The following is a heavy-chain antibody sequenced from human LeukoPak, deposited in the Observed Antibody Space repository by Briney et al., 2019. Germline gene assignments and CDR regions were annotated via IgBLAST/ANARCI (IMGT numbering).Heavy chain of an antibody. D-gene: IGHD3-10*01. V-gene: IGHV3-11*01. Sequence: KSGGSLRLSCAASGFTFSNYSMHWIRQAPGKGLEWVSYISSSGSTIYYADSVKGRFTISRDNAKNSLYLQMNSLRAEDTAVYYCARDRWFGEFHTTVAFDIWGQGTMVTVSS. CDR2: ISSSGSTI. CDR3: ARDRWFGEFHTTVAFDI. J-gene: IGHJ3*02. CDR1: GFTFSNYS.